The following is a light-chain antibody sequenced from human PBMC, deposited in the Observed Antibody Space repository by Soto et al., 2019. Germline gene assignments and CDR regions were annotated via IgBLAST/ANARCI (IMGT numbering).Light chain of an antibody. J-gene: IGKJ1*01. CDR3: QQYNNWPPWT. Sequence: EIVMTQSPATLSVSPGETATLSRRASQSVSSNLAWYQQKPSQAPRLLIYGASTRATGIPARFSGSGSGTELTLTISSLQSEDFAVYYCQQYNNWPPWTFGQGTKV. CDR1: QSVSSN. CDR2: GAS. V-gene: IGKV3-15*01.